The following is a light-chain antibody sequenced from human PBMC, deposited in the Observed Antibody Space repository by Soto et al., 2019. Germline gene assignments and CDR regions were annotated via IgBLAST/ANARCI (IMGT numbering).Light chain of an antibody. CDR1: SSDVGGYNY. J-gene: IGLJ1*01. CDR3: SSSTSSSTSV. V-gene: IGLV2-14*01. CDR2: DVN. Sequence: QSALTQPASVSGSPGQSITISCTGTSSDVGGYNYVSWYQQHPGKAPKLMIFDVNNRPSGVSNRFSGSKSGNTASLTISGLQAEDEADYYCSSSTSSSTSVFGPGPKV.